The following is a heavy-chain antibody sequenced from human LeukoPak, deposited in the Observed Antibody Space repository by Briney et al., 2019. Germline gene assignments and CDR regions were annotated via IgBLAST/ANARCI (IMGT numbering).Heavy chain of an antibody. CDR2: IYHSGST. V-gene: IGHV4-4*02. D-gene: IGHD6-25*01. CDR1: GGSISSSNW. Sequence: PSGTLSLTCAVSGGSISSSNWWSWVRQPPGKGLEWIGEIYHSGSTNYNPSLKSRVTISVDKSKNQFSLKLSSVTAADTAVYYCAREARLPIYNWFDLWGQGTLVTVSS. CDR3: AREARLPIYNWFDL. J-gene: IGHJ5*02.